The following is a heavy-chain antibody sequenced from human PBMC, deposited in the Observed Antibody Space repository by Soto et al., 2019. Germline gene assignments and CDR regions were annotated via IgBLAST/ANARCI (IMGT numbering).Heavy chain of an antibody. Sequence: SLRLSRAAYGFTFISYAMSWGRQAPGKGLEWVSAISGSGGSTYYADSVKGRFTISRDNSKNTLYLQMNSLRAEDTAVYYCAKDYGSGSYYNAYDAFDIWGHGTMVTVSS. CDR3: AKDYGSGSYYNAYDAFDI. V-gene: IGHV3-23*01. D-gene: IGHD3-10*01. J-gene: IGHJ3*02. CDR1: GFTFISYA. CDR2: ISGSGGST.